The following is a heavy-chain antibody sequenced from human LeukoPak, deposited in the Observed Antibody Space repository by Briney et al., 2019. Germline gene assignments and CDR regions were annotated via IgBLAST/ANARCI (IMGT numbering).Heavy chain of an antibody. CDR2: IWYDGSNK. Sequence: GGSQRLSCAASGFTFSRFGMHWVRQAPGKGLEWVAVIWYDGSNKYYADSVKGRFTISRDNSKNTLYLEMNSLRAEDTAVYYCARDYYYDSSGYWYYYFDYWGQGTLVSGSS. D-gene: IGHD3-22*01. CDR3: ARDYYYDSSGYWYYYFDY. V-gene: IGHV3-33*01. J-gene: IGHJ4*02. CDR1: GFTFSRFG.